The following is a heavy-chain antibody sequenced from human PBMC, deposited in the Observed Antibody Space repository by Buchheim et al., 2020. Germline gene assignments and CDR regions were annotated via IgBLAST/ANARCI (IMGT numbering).Heavy chain of an antibody. CDR3: GGDFLHWGHDY. CDR1: GFTFSSYG. CDR2: IWYDGSNK. V-gene: IGHV3-33*01. J-gene: IGHJ4*02. D-gene: IGHD7-27*01. Sequence: QVQLVESGGGVVQPGRSLRLSCAASGFTFSSYGMHWVRQAPGKGLEWVSVIWYDGSNKYYADSVKGRFTISRDNSKNTLYLQMNRLRAEEAAVYYCGGDFLHWGHDYWGQGTL.